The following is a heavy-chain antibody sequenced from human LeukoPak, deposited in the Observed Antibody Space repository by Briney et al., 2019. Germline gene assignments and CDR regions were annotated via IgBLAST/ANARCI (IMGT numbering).Heavy chain of an antibody. J-gene: IGHJ3*02. CDR1: GFTFSSYG. D-gene: IGHD3-22*01. CDR3: AKGSMYYYDSSGYYETHPDAFDI. V-gene: IGHV3-30*02. CDR2: IRYDGSNK. Sequence: EAGGSLRLSCAASGFTFSSYGMHWVRQAPGKGLEWVAFIRYDGSNKYYADSVKGRFTISRDNSKNTLYLQMNSLRAEDTAVYYCAKGSMYYYDSSGYYETHPDAFDIWGQGTMVTVSS.